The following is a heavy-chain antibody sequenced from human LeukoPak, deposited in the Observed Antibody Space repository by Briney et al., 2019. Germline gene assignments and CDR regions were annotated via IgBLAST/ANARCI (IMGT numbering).Heavy chain of an antibody. CDR2: INQGGNDK. Sequence: GGSLRLSCAASGFTFSGHWMSWVRQAPGKGLEWVANINQGGNDKYYVDSVKGRFTISRDNANNLLYLQMNSLRGEDTAVYYCTRDRSRAEDVWGQGTLVTVSS. J-gene: IGHJ4*02. V-gene: IGHV3-7*01. CDR1: GFTFSGHW. D-gene: IGHD1-14*01. CDR3: TRDRSRAEDV.